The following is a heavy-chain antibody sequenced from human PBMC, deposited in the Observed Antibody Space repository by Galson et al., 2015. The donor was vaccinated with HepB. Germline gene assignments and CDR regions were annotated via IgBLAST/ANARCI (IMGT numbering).Heavy chain of an antibody. CDR3: AAVRGCSSTSCYRYYYYGMDV. CDR2: VVVGSGNT. V-gene: IGHV1-58*02. Sequence: SVKVSCKASGFTFTSSAMQWVRQARGQRLEWIGWVVVGSGNTNYAQKFQERVTITRDMSTSTAYMELSSLRSEDTAVYYCAAVRGCSSTSCYRYYYYGMDVWGQGTTVTVSS. J-gene: IGHJ6*02. CDR1: GFTFTSSA. D-gene: IGHD2-2*02.